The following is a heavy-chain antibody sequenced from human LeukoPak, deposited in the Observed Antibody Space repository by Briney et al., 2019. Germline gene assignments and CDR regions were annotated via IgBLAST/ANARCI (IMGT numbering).Heavy chain of an antibody. CDR1: GGSFSNYY. Sequence: SETLSLTCAVYGGSFSNYYWSWIRQPPGKGLEWIGEINHSGSTNYNPSLKSRVTISLDTSKNQFSLKLSSVTAADTAVYYCARAYDYYGSGSYLNWFDPWGQGTLVTVSS. CDR3: ARAYDYYGSGSYLNWFDP. V-gene: IGHV4-34*01. J-gene: IGHJ5*02. CDR2: INHSGST. D-gene: IGHD3-10*01.